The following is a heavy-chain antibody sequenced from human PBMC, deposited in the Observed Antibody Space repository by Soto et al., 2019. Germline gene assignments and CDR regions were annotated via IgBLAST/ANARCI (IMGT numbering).Heavy chain of an antibody. D-gene: IGHD3-10*01. Sequence: SGPTLVNPTQTLTLTCTFSGFSLSTSGMSVSWIRQPPGKALEWLALIDWDDDKYYSTSLKTRPTISKDTSKHQVVLTMTNMDPVDTATYYCARHLWPAVNGMDVWGQGTTVTVSS. V-gene: IGHV2-70*01. J-gene: IGHJ6*02. CDR1: GFSLSTSGMS. CDR3: ARHLWPAVNGMDV. CDR2: IDWDDDK.